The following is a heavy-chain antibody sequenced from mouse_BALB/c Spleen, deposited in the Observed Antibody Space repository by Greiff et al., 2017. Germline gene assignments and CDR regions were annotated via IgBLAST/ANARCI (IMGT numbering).Heavy chain of an antibody. CDR2: ILPGSGST. D-gene: IGHD2-4*01. J-gene: IGHJ2*01. V-gene: IGHV1-9*01. CDR3: ARRSTMIPYYFDY. CDR1: GYTFSSYW. Sequence: QVQLKESGAELMKPGASVKISCKATGYTFSSYWIEWVKQRPGHGLEWIGEILPGSGSTNYNEKFKGKATFTADTSSNTAYMQLSSLTSEDSAVYYCARRSTMIPYYFDYWGQGTTLTVSS.